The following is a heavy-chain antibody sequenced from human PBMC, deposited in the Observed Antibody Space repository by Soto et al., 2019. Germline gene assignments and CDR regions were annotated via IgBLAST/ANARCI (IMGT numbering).Heavy chain of an antibody. D-gene: IGHD1-1*01. Sequence: QVQLQQWGAGLLKPSETLSLTCAVYGGFVSSGSYYWSWIRQPPGKGLEWIGEMSHSGGTHFNPSLKSRCTISVDTAKNQFSLTMSSVTAADTALYYCARVARGIATTVVDGFDIWGPGTMVTVSS. CDR2: MSHSGGT. V-gene: IGHV4-34*01. J-gene: IGHJ3*02. CDR3: ARVARGIATTVVDGFDI. CDR1: GGFVSSGSYY.